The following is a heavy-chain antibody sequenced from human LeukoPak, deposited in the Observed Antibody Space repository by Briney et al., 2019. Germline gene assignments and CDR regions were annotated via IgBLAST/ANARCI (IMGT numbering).Heavy chain of an antibody. J-gene: IGHJ6*02. Sequence: AASVKVSCKASGYTFTGYYMHWVRQAPGQGLEWMGWINPNSGGTNYAQKFQGWVTMTRDTSISTAYMELSRLRSDDTAVYYCARGRQGGYCSSTSCYVGYYYYGMDVWGQGTTVTVSS. CDR3: ARGRQGGYCSSTSCYVGYYYYGMDV. CDR1: GYTFTGYY. V-gene: IGHV1-2*04. CDR2: INPNSGGT. D-gene: IGHD2-2*01.